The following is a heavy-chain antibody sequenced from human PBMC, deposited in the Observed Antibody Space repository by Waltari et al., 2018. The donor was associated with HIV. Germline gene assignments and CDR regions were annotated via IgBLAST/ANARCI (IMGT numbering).Heavy chain of an antibody. V-gene: IGHV5-51*03. CDR1: GYSFTSYW. CDR3: ARGSKDIVVVVAAIPPDYYFDY. CDR2: IYPGDSDT. J-gene: IGHJ4*02. Sequence: EVQLVQSGAEVKKPGESLKISCKGSGYSFTSYWIGWVRQMPGKGLEWMGIIYPGDSDTRYSPSFQGQVTISADKSISTAYLQWSSLKASDTAMYYCARGSKDIVVVVAAIPPDYYFDYWGQGTLVTVSS. D-gene: IGHD2-15*01.